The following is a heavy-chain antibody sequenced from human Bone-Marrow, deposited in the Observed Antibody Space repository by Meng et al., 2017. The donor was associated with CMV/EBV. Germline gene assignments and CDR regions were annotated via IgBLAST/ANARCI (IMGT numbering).Heavy chain of an antibody. CDR2: IIPIFGTA. Sequence: SVKVSCKASGGSFSNSAISWVRQAPGQGLEWMGGIIPIFGTANYAQKLQGRVTITTDESTSTVYMELSSLRSEDTAVYYCARGGLRSLEWTPDYFDNWGQGTLVTVSS. J-gene: IGHJ4*02. D-gene: IGHD3-3*01. CDR3: ARGGLRSLEWTPDYFDN. CDR1: GGSFSNSA. V-gene: IGHV1-69*05.